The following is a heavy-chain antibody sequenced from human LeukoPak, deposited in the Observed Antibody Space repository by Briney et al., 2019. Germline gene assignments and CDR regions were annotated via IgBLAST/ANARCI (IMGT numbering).Heavy chain of an antibody. CDR1: GFTFSSYG. V-gene: IGHV3-30*19. D-gene: IGHD5-12*01. Sequence: HPGGSLRLSCAASGFTFSSYGMHWVRQAPGKGLEWVAVIWYDGSNKYYADSVKGRFTISRDNSKNTLYLQMNSLRAEDTAVYYCARSGYSGYDYLPTHFDYWGQGTLVTVSS. CDR3: ARSGYSGYDYLPTHFDY. CDR2: IWYDGSNK. J-gene: IGHJ4*02.